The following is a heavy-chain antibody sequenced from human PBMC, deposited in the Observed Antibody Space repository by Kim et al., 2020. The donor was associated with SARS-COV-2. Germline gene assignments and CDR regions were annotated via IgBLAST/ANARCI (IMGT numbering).Heavy chain of an antibody. J-gene: IGHJ6*02. CDR3: AREQKMATIPYYYYGMDV. D-gene: IGHD5-12*01. CDR1: GGTFSSYS. CDR2: IIPIFGTA. Sequence: SVKVSCKASGGTFSSYSISWVRQAPGQGLEWMGGIIPIFGTANYAQKFQGRVTITADESTRTAYMELSSLRSEDTAVYYCAREQKMATIPYYYYGMDVGGQGTTVTVSS. V-gene: IGHV1-69*13.